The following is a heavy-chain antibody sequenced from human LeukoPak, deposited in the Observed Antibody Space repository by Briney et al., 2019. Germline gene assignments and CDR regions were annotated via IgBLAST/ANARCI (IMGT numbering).Heavy chain of an antibody. D-gene: IGHD6-13*01. Sequence: SETLSLTCTVSGASISSSFWSWIRQPPGKGLEWIGYIYYSGSTDYNPSLKSRVTISVDTSRNQFSLRLSSVTAADTAVYYCARVTGYMTEDFFDYWGQGTLVTVSS. CDR1: GASISSSF. V-gene: IGHV4-59*01. CDR2: IYYSGST. CDR3: ARVTGYMTEDFFDY. J-gene: IGHJ4*02.